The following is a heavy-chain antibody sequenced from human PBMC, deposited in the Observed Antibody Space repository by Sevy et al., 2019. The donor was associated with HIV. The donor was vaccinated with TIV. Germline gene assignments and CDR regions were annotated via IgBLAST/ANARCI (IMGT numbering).Heavy chain of an antibody. Sequence: GGSLRLSCVASGFTFSSSAMSWVRQAPGKGLEWVSTISGSGDSTYFADSVKGRFTISRDNSKNTLYLQMDSLRAEGTAVYYCAKGPDYGDYVGWIDPWGQRTLVTASS. CDR3: AKGPDYGDYVGWIDP. J-gene: IGHJ5*02. V-gene: IGHV3-23*01. CDR1: GFTFSSSA. D-gene: IGHD4-17*01. CDR2: ISGSGDST.